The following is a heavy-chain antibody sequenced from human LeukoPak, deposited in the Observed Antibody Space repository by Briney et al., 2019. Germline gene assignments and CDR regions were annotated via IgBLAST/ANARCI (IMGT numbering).Heavy chain of an antibody. Sequence: APVKVSCKASGYTFTGYYMHWVRQAPGQGLEWMGWINPNSGGTNYAQKFQGRVTMTRDTSISTAYMELSRLRSDDTAVYYCARDRILEWYNPDAFDIWGQGTMVTVSS. D-gene: IGHD2-15*01. J-gene: IGHJ3*02. CDR1: GYTFTGYY. V-gene: IGHV1-2*02. CDR2: INPNSGGT. CDR3: ARDRILEWYNPDAFDI.